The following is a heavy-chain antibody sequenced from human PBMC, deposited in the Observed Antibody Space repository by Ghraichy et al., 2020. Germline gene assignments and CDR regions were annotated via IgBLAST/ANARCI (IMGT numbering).Heavy chain of an antibody. CDR3: ARDYYGMDV. J-gene: IGHJ6*02. CDR2: ISGLSSYI. Sequence: GESLNISCAASGFTFSDYYMNWVRQAPGRGLERVSSISGLSSYIYYADSVKGRFTISRDSATNSLYLQMNTLRAEDTAVYYCARDYYGMDVWGLGTTVTVSS. CDR1: GFTFSDYY. V-gene: IGHV3-21*01.